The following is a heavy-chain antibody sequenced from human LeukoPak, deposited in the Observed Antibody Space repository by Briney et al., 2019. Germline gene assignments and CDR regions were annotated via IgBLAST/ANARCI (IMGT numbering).Heavy chain of an antibody. J-gene: IGHJ4*02. CDR1: GFSISSYA. D-gene: IGHD3-10*01. V-gene: IGHV3-30*04. Sequence: PGRSLRLSCVASGFSISSYAMHWVRQAPGKGLEWVAVVSHDGTYEYYADSVKGRLTISRDISKNTLYLQLNSLRAEDTAVYYCAKRGAGYYFDYWGQGTLVIVSS. CDR2: VSHDGTYE. CDR3: AKRGAGYYFDY.